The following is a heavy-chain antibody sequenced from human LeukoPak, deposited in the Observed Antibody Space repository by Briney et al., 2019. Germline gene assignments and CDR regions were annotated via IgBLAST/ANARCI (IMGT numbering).Heavy chain of an antibody. J-gene: IGHJ5*02. CDR3: ARPGSSGNWFDP. V-gene: IGHV1-18*01. CDR2: ISAYNGNT. D-gene: IGHD3-10*01. Sequence: ASEKVSCKASGYTFTSYGISWVRQAPGQGLEWMGWISAYNGNTNCAQKLQGRVTMTTDTSTSTAYMELRSLRSDDTAVYYCARPGSSGNWFDPWGQGTLVTVSS. CDR1: GYTFTSYG.